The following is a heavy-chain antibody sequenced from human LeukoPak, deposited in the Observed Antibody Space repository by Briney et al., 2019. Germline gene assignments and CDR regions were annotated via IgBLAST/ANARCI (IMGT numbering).Heavy chain of an antibody. J-gene: IGHJ4*02. CDR2: INPSGTST. CDR3: ARHDLGGTSPFDY. D-gene: IGHD4-23*01. Sequence: ASVKVSFKTSGYTFTNYYMHWVRQAPGQGPEWMGIINPSGTSTTYAQKFQGRVTVTRDTSTSTDFMELSSLRSEDTAVYYCARHDLGGTSPFDYWGQGTLVTVSS. CDR1: GYTFTNYY. V-gene: IGHV1-46*01.